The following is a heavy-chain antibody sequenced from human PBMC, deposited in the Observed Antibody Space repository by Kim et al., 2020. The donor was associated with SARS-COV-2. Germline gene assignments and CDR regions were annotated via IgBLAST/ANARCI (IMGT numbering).Heavy chain of an antibody. J-gene: IGHJ3*02. D-gene: IGHD5-12*01. Sequence: SETLSLTCTVSGGSISSSSSYYWGWIRQPPGKWLEWIGSIHYSGSTYFSPSLKSRATISVDTSKSQFSLKLTSVTAADTAVYYCARIVEGWLRAFDIWGQGTMVTVSS. CDR1: GGSISSSSSYY. CDR2: IHYSGST. V-gene: IGHV4-39*01. CDR3: ARIVEGWLRAFDI.